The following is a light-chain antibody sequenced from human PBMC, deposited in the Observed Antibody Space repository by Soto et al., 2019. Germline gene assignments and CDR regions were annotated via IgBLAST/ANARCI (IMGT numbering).Light chain of an antibody. V-gene: IGLV2-14*01. Sequence: QSVLTQPASVSGSPGQSNTISCTGTSSDVGGYNYVSWYQQHPGKAPKLMIYDVSNRPSGVSNRFSGSKSGNTASLTISGLQAEDEADYYGSSYTSSSTLPVFGEGTKLTVL. CDR1: SSDVGGYNY. CDR2: DVS. J-gene: IGLJ2*01. CDR3: SSYTSSSTLPV.